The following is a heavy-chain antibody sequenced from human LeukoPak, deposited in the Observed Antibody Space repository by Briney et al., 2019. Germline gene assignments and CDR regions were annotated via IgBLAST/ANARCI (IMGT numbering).Heavy chain of an antibody. J-gene: IGHJ4*02. CDR3: AKGSNYDFWSGYYFDY. Sequence: PGGSLRLSCAASGFTFSSYAMSWVRQAPGKGLEWVSGIHWNSGSMGYADSVKGRFTISRDNAKNSLYLQMNNLRAEDTALYYCAKGSNYDFWSGYYFDYWGQGALVTVSS. V-gene: IGHV3-9*01. D-gene: IGHD3-3*01. CDR2: IHWNSGSM. CDR1: GFTFSSYA.